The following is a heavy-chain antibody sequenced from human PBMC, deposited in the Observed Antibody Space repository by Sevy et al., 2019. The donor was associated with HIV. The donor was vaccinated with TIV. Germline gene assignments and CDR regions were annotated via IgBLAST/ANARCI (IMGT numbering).Heavy chain of an antibody. V-gene: IGHV3-30*02. CDR3: AKDLTVRYRTSSGDFDY. J-gene: IGHJ4*01. CDR2: IRYDGSTK. D-gene: IGHD6-6*01. CDR1: GFTFSDYG. Sequence: GGSLRLSCTASGFTFSDYGMHWVRQAPGKGLEWVAFIRYDGSTKYYADSVKGRFTISRDNSKNTLFLQLNSLRVEDTAVYYCAKDLTVRYRTSSGDFDYWGHGSLVTVSS.